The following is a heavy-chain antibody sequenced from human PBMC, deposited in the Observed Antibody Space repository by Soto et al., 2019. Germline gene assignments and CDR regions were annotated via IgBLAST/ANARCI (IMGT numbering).Heavy chain of an antibody. Sequence: EVHLVESGGGLVKPGGSLRISCAASGFTFSSYSLNWVRQPPGKGLEWVSFISGSSTSILYAYAVKRRFTISRDSAKTSLDLQMHSLRAEDTAVYFCARDYYGSGSFDYWGQGTLVSVSS. CDR3: ARDYYGSGSFDY. D-gene: IGHD3-10*01. V-gene: IGHV3-21*01. CDR2: ISGSSTSI. CDR1: GFTFSSYS. J-gene: IGHJ4*02.